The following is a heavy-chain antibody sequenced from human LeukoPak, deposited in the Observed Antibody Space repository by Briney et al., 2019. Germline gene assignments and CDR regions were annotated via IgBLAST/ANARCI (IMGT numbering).Heavy chain of an antibody. J-gene: IGHJ4*02. CDR2: ISDSGSTI. D-gene: IGHD1-26*01. CDR1: GFTFSDYY. Sequence: GGSLRLSCAASGFTFSDYYMNWIRQAPGKGLEWVSYISDSGSTIYYADSVKGRFTISRDNSKNTLFLQMNSLRAEDTAVYYCAKDGNSGSYYYFDYWGQGTLVTVSS. V-gene: IGHV3-11*01. CDR3: AKDGNSGSYYYFDY.